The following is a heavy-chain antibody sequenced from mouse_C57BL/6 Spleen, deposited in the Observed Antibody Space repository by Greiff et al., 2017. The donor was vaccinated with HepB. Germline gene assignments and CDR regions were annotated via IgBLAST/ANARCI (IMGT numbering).Heavy chain of an antibody. Sequence: VQLQQSGAELARPGASVKMSCKASGYTFTSYTIHWVKQRPGQGLEWIGYINPSSGYTKYNQKFKDKATLTADKSSSTAYMQLSSLTSEDSAVYYCARFLTTVVARYFDVWGTGTTVTVSS. V-gene: IGHV1-4*01. CDR1: GYTFTSYT. CDR3: ARFLTTVVARYFDV. J-gene: IGHJ1*03. D-gene: IGHD1-1*01. CDR2: INPSSGYT.